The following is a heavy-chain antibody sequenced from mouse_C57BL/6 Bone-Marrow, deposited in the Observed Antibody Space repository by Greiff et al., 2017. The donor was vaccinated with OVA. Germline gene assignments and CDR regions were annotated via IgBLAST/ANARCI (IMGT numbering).Heavy chain of an antibody. CDR3: ARETYYDAMDY. J-gene: IGHJ4*01. Sequence: VHVKQSGPELVKPWASVKISCKASGYSFTGYYMNWVKQSPEKSLEWIGEINPSTGGTTYNQKFKAKATLTVDKSSSTAYMQLKSLTSEDSAVYYCARETYYDAMDYWGQGTSVTVSS. V-gene: IGHV1-42*01. CDR1: GYSFTGYY. CDR2: INPSTGGT. D-gene: IGHD5-1*01.